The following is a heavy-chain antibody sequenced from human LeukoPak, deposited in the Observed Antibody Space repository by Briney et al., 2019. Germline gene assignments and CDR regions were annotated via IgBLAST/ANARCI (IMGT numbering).Heavy chain of an antibody. CDR1: GASIRSSSYF. V-gene: IGHV4-39*01. J-gene: IGHJ1*01. D-gene: IGHD5-24*01. Sequence: SETLSLTCTVSGASIRSSSYFWAWIRQSPGKGLEWIGSIYYTGSTHNNPSLKSRVTLSVDPSKNQFSLRLSSVTAADTAVYFCARPVEMSACFQFWGQGTLVSVSS. CDR2: IYYTGST. CDR3: ARPVEMSACFQF.